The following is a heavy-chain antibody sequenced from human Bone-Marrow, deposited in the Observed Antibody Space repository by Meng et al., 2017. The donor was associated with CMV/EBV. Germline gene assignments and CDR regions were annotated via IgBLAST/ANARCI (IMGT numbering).Heavy chain of an antibody. CDR3: ASAIVATGRDY. V-gene: IGHV3-73*01. CDR2: IRSKANSYAT. Sequence: GESLKISCAASGFTFSGSAMHWVRQSSGKGLEWVGRIRSKANSYATAYAASVKGRFTISRDDSKNTAYLQMNSLKTEDTAVYYCASAIVATGRDYWGQGTLVTGSS. D-gene: IGHD5-12*01. J-gene: IGHJ4*02. CDR1: GFTFSGSA.